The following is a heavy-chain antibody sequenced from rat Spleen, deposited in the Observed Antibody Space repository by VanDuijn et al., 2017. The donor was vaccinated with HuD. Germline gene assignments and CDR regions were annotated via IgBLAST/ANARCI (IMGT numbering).Heavy chain of an antibody. CDR2: ICYEGSST. Sequence: EVQLVESGGGLVQPGRSLKLSCAVSGFTFSDYYMAWVRQAPNKGLEWVASICYEGSSTYYGDSVKGRFTISRDNAKSTLYLQMNSLRSEDTATYYCARPNYPGFNYFDYWGQGVMVTVSS. CDR3: ARPNYPGFNYFDY. CDR1: GFTFSDYY. D-gene: IGHD1-4*01. J-gene: IGHJ2*01. V-gene: IGHV5-22*01.